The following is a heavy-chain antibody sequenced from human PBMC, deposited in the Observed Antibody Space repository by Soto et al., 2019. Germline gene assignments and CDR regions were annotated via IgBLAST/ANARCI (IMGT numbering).Heavy chain of an antibody. V-gene: IGHV3-48*01. J-gene: IGHJ4*02. CDR2: ISSSSSTI. CDR3: ARDQSDSWDY. Sequence: EVQLVESGGGLVQPGGSLRLSCAASGFTFSSYSMNWVRQAPGKGLEWVSYISSSSSTIYYADSVKGRSTISRDNAKNSLYLQMNSLRAEDTAVYYCARDQSDSWDYWGQGTLVTVSS. D-gene: IGHD2-21*02. CDR1: GFTFSSYS.